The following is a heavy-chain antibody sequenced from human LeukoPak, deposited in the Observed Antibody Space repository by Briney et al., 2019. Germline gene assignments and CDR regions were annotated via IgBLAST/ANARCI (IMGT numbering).Heavy chain of an antibody. CDR1: GGSISSYY. Sequence: PSETLSLTCTFSGGSISSYYWSWIRQPPGKGLEWIGEINHSGSTNYNPSLKSRVTISVDTSKNQFSLKVSSVTAADTAVYYCARLRPTPPAYYDILTGPIYEHYYYYYMDVWGKGTTVTISS. CDR3: ARLRPTPPAYYDILTGPIYEHYYYYYMDV. D-gene: IGHD3-9*01. J-gene: IGHJ6*03. CDR2: INHSGST. V-gene: IGHV4-34*01.